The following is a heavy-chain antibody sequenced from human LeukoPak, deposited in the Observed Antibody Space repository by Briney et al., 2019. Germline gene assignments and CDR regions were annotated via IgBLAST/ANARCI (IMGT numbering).Heavy chain of an antibody. V-gene: IGHV3-23*01. J-gene: IGHJ4*02. CDR1: GFTFSSCV. Sequence: GGSLRLSCAASGFTFSSCVMNWVRQAPGKGLEWVSGISGSGGSTYNADSVKGRFTISRDNSNNTFYLQMNSLRAEDTAVYYCARGGPYHQTVGGALDYWGQGNPVTVSS. CDR3: ARGGPYHQTVGGALDY. D-gene: IGHD1-26*01. CDR2: ISGSGGST.